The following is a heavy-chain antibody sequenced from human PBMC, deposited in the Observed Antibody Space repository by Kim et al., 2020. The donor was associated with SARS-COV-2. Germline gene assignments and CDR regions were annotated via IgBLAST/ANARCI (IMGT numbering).Heavy chain of an antibody. V-gene: IGHV5-10-1*01. J-gene: IGHJ4*02. CDR3: TSAADYDN. CDR2: IDPRDSFT. D-gene: IGHD6-25*01. Sequence: GESLKISCKSSAYNFANYWITWVRQMPGKGLEWMGRIDPRDSFTTYSPDFQGHVSISADKSIRTAYLRWSSLKTSDTAVYFCTSAADYDNWGQGTLVTVS. CDR1: AYNFANYW.